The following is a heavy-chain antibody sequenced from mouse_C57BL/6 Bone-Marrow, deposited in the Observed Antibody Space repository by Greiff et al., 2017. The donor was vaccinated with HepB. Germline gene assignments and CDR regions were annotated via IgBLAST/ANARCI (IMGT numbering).Heavy chain of an antibody. J-gene: IGHJ4*01. CDR1: GFTFSDYY. CDR2: INYDGSST. V-gene: IGHV5-16*01. CDR3: ARDSITTVVGAMDY. Sequence: EVKLVESEGGLVQPGSSMKLSCTASGFTFSDYYLAWVRQVPEKGLEWVANINYDGSSTYYLDSLKSRFIISRDNAKNILYLQMSSLTSEDTATYYCARDSITTVVGAMDYWGQGTSVTVSA. D-gene: IGHD1-1*01.